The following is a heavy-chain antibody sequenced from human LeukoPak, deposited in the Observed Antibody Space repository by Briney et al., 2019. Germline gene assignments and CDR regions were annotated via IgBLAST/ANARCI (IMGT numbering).Heavy chain of an antibody. V-gene: IGHV3-9*01. J-gene: IGHJ6*02. D-gene: IGHD6-19*01. Sequence: QPGRSLRLSCAASGFTFDDYAMHWVRQAPGKGLEWVSGISWNSGSIGYADSVKGRFTISRDNAKNSLYLQMNSLRAEDTALYFCAKASRSAVAGTLSGMDVWGQGTTVTVSS. CDR3: AKASRSAVAGTLSGMDV. CDR1: GFTFDDYA. CDR2: ISWNSGSI.